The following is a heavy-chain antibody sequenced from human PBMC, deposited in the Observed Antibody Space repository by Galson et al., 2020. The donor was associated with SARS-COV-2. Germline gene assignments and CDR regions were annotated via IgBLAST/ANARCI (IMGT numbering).Heavy chain of an antibody. CDR2: INPVSSET. CDR3: ATEAWYRLDR. Sequence: GESLKISCADSGFIFSHNWMSWVRQAPGKGLEWVAKINPVSSETYYVDSVRGRFIISRDNARSSLYLQMNSLRAEDTAVYFCATEAWYRLDRWGQGTLVTVSS. J-gene: IGHJ4*02. V-gene: IGHV3-7*05. CDR1: GFIFSHNW. D-gene: IGHD6-13*01.